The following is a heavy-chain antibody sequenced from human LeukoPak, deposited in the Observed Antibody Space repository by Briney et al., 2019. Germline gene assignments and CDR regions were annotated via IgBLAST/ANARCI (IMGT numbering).Heavy chain of an antibody. Sequence: GGSLRLSCAASGFIFSSYAMHWVRRAPGKGLEWVALISYDGSNKYYADSVKGRFTISRDNSKNTLYLEINSLSADDTAVYYCATTDTTCYWGQGTLVTVSS. CDR3: ATTDTTCY. D-gene: IGHD1-14*01. CDR1: GFIFSSYA. J-gene: IGHJ4*02. CDR2: ISYDGSNK. V-gene: IGHV3-30*04.